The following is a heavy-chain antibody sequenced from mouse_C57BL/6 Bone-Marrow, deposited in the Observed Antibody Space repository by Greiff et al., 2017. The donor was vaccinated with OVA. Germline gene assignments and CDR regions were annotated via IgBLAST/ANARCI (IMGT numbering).Heavy chain of an antibody. Sequence: VKLQQPGTELVKPGASVKLSCKASGYTFTSYWMHWVKQRPGQGLEWIGNINPSNGGTNYNEKFKSKATLTVDKSSSTAYMQLSSLTSEDSAVYYCARSRAYYYYAMDYWGQGTSVTVSS. CDR3: ARSRAYYYYAMDY. CDR1: GYTFTSYW. J-gene: IGHJ4*01. D-gene: IGHD3-3*01. CDR2: INPSNGGT. V-gene: IGHV1-53*01.